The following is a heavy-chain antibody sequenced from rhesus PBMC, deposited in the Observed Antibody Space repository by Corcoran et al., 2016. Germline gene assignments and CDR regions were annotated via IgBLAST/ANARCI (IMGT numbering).Heavy chain of an antibody. D-gene: IGHD4-35*01. CDR2: SSGNGSTT. Sequence: QLQLQESGPGLVKPSETLSVTCAVSGGSISRNYWSWIRQAPGKGLEWMGCSSGNGSTTNSNPSLKSRVTLSVDTSKNQLSLKLSSVTAADTAVYYCARVYGNYADRYFDLWGPGTPITISS. V-gene: IGHV4-169*01. CDR1: GGSISRNY. CDR3: ARVYGNYADRYFDL. J-gene: IGHJ2*01.